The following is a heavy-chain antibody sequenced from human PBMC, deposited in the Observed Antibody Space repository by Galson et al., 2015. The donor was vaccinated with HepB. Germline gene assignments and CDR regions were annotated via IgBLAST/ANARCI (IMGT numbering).Heavy chain of an antibody. CDR2: IKQDGSEK. V-gene: IGHV3-7*03. CDR1: GFTFSSYW. CDR3: ARPGKAAAGLPCY. Sequence: SLRLSCAASGFTFSSYWVSWVRQAPGKGLEWVANIKQDGSEKYYVDSVKGRFTISRDNAKNSLYLQMNSLRAEDTAVYYCARPGKAAAGLPCYWGQGTLVTVSS. D-gene: IGHD6-13*01. J-gene: IGHJ4*02.